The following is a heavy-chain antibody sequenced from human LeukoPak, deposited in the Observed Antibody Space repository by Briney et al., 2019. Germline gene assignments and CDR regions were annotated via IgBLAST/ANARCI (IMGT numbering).Heavy chain of an antibody. Sequence: SETLSLTCTVSGGSISSYYWSWIRQPPGKGLEWIGYIYYSGSTNYNPSLKSRVTISVDTSKNQFSLKLSSVTAADTAVYYCAGEVVVTAMNYMDVWGKGTTVTVSS. D-gene: IGHD2-21*02. V-gene: IGHV4-59*01. CDR1: GGSISSYY. CDR2: IYYSGST. CDR3: AGEVVVTAMNYMDV. J-gene: IGHJ6*03.